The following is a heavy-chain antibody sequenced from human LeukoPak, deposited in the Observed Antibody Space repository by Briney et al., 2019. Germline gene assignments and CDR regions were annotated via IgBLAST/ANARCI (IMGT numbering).Heavy chain of an antibody. D-gene: IGHD2-15*01. V-gene: IGHV3-48*03. CDR2: ISSSGSTI. J-gene: IGHJ4*02. CDR3: ASGRGVYCSGGSCSYFDY. CDR1: GFTFSGYE. Sequence: GGSLRLSCAASGFTFSGYEMNWVRQAPGKGLEWVSYISSSGSTIYYADSVKGRFTISRDNAKNSLYLQMNSLRAEDTAVYYCASGRGVYCSGGSCSYFDYWGQGTLVTVSS.